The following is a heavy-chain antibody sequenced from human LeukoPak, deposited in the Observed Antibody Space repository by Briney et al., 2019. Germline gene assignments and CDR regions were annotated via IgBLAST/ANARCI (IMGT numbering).Heavy chain of an antibody. CDR3: ARESYYYYYYYMDV. CDR1: GFTFSSYW. V-gene: IGHV3-7*01. CDR2: IKQDGSEK. Sequence: PGGSLRLSCAASGFTFSSYWMSWVRQAPGKGLEWVANIKQDGSEKYYVDSVKGRFTISRDNAKNSLYLQMNSLRAEDTAVYYCARESYYYYYYYMDVWGQGTTVTVSS. J-gene: IGHJ6*03.